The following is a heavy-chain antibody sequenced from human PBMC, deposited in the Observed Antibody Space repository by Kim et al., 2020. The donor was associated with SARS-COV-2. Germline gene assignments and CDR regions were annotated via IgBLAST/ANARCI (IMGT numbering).Heavy chain of an antibody. V-gene: IGHV3-23*01. Sequence: YYADSVKGRFTISRDNSKNTLYLQMNSLRAEDTAVYYCAKEPPAVAGTGYWGQGTLVTVSS. J-gene: IGHJ4*02. D-gene: IGHD6-19*01. CDR3: AKEPPAVAGTGY.